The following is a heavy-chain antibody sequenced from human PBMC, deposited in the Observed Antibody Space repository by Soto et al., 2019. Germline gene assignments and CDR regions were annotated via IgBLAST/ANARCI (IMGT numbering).Heavy chain of an antibody. CDR1: GYSFTSYW. CDR2: IYPGDSDT. CDR3: ARLYRSGGSCYPYYYYGMEV. D-gene: IGHD2-15*01. V-gene: IGHV5-51*01. J-gene: IGHJ6*02. Sequence: GESLKISCKGSGYSFTSYWFGWVRQMPGKGLEWMGIIYPGDSDTRYSPSFQGQVTISADKSISTAYLQWSSLKASDTAMYYCARLYRSGGSCYPYYYYGMEVWGQGTTVTVSS.